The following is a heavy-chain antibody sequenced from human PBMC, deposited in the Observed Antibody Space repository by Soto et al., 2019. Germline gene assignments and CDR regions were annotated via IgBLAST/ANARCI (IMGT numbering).Heavy chain of an antibody. J-gene: IGHJ6*02. Sequence: SVKVSCKASGGTFSSYAINWVRQAPGQGLVWVGGIIPIFGVTKNAERFRGRVTITADESTSTAYMELSSLRSEDTAVYYCARGRDYYGSGRIHYYYYFGMDVWGQGTTVTVSS. CDR1: GGTFSSYA. CDR3: ARGRDYYGSGRIHYYYYFGMDV. V-gene: IGHV1-69*13. CDR2: IIPIFGVT. D-gene: IGHD3-10*01.